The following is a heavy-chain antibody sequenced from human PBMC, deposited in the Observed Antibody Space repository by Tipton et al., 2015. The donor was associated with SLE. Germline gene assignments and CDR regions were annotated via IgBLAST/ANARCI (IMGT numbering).Heavy chain of an antibody. CDR1: GGSISSGSYY. V-gene: IGHV4-61*02. CDR2: IYTSGST. J-gene: IGHJ4*02. D-gene: IGHD3-22*01. CDR3: ARRHFDTSGYYRGAFDI. Sequence: LRLSCTVSGGSISSGSYYWTWIRQPAGKGLEWIGRIYTSGSTHYNPSLKSRVTISLDTSKNQFSLKLSSVTAADTAVYYCARRHFDTSGYYRGAFDIWGQGTLVTVSS.